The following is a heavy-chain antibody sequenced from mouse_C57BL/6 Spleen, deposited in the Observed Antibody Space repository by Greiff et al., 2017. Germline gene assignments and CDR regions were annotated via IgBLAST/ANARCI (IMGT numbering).Heavy chain of an antibody. CDR3: ANSWSFYAMDY. CDR1: GYAFSSYW. J-gene: IGHJ4*01. V-gene: IGHV1-80*01. Sequence: QVQLQQSGAELVKPGASVKISCKASGYAFSSYWMNWVKQRPGKGLEWIGQIYPGDGDTNYNGKFKGKATLTADKSSSTAYMQLSSLTSEDSAVYFCANSWSFYAMDYWGQGTSVTVSS. CDR2: IYPGDGDT. D-gene: IGHD1-1*02.